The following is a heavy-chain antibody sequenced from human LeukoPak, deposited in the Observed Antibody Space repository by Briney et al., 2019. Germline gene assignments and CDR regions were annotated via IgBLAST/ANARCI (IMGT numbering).Heavy chain of an antibody. Sequence: GGSLRLSCAASGFTFNSYAMSWVRQAPGKGLEWVSGISWNSGSIGYADSVKGRFTISRDNAKNSLYLQMNSLRAEDTAVYYCAKGANSGSYFDWFDPWGQGTLVTVSS. D-gene: IGHD1-26*01. CDR3: AKGANSGSYFDWFDP. J-gene: IGHJ5*02. CDR2: ISWNSGSI. CDR1: GFTFNSYA. V-gene: IGHV3-20*04.